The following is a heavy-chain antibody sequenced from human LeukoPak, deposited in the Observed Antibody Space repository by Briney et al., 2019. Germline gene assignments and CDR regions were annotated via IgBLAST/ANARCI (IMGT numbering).Heavy chain of an antibody. Sequence: SETLSLTCTVSGGPISSGGYYWSWIRQHLGKGLEWIGYIYYSGSTYYNPSLKSRVTISVDTSKNQFSLKLSSVTAADTAVYYCARDAVDAFDIWGQGTMVTVSS. CDR1: GGPISSGGYY. CDR2: IYYSGST. V-gene: IGHV4-31*03. CDR3: ARDAVDAFDI. J-gene: IGHJ3*02.